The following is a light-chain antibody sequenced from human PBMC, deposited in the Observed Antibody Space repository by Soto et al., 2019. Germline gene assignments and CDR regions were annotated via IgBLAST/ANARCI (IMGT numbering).Light chain of an antibody. Sequence: EIVMTQSPATLSVSLGERATLSCRASQSVGTYLAWYQQKPGQPPSLLIFAASTRATGIPARFSGTGSGSDFTLPINGMQSDDFAVYSCQQYSDWPLVTFGGGTRVEIK. CDR1: QSVGTY. V-gene: IGKV3-15*01. J-gene: IGKJ4*01. CDR2: AAS. CDR3: QQYSDWPLVT.